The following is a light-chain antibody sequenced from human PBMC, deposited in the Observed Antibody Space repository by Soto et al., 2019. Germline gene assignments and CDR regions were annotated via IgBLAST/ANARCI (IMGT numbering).Light chain of an antibody. CDR3: QQYNSYWT. CDR2: AAS. V-gene: IGKV1-8*01. J-gene: IGKJ1*01. CDR1: QGISSY. Sequence: AIRTTQSPSTFSASPEDRVTLPCRASQGISSYLAWYQQKPGKAPKLLIYAASTLQSGVPSRFSGSGSGTEFTLTISSLQPDDFATYYCQQYNSYWTFGQGTKVDI.